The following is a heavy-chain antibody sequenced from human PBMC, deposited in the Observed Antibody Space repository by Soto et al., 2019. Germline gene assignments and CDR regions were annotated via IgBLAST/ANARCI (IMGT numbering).Heavy chain of an antibody. CDR3: AREYCSGGSCYSAFDY. D-gene: IGHD2-15*01. Sequence: ASVKVSCKSSGYTFTSYGISCVRQAPGQGLEWMGWISAYNGNTNYAQKLQGRVTMATDTSTSTAYMELRSLRSDDTAVYYCAREYCSGGSCYSAFDYWGQGTLVTVSS. CDR2: ISAYNGNT. V-gene: IGHV1-18*01. CDR1: GYTFTSYG. J-gene: IGHJ4*02.